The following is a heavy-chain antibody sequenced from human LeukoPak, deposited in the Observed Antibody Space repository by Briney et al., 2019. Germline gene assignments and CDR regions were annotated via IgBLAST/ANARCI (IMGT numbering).Heavy chain of an antibody. CDR2: INYSGST. Sequence: SETLSFTCTVSGGSISSSSYYWGWIRQPPGKGLEWIGSINYSGSTYYNPSLKSRVTISVDTSKNQFSLKLSSVTAADTAVYYCARQRCTSTSCQFDYWGQGTLVTVSS. CDR1: GGSISSSSYY. CDR3: ARQRCTSTSCQFDY. D-gene: IGHD2-2*01. V-gene: IGHV4-39*01. J-gene: IGHJ4*02.